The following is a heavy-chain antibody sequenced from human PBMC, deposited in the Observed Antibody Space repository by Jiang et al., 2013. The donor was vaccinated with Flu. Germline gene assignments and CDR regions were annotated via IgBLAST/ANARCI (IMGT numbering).Heavy chain of an antibody. D-gene: IGHD1-26*01. CDR2: IYYSGST. CDR1: GGSISSSYY. J-gene: IGHJ4*02. Sequence: VSGGSISSSYYWSWIRQPPGKGLEWIGCIYYSGSTNYNPSLKSRVTISVDTSKNQFSLKLSSVTGADTAVYHCARGRVGGQNWGQGTLVTVSS. CDR3: ARGRVGGQN. V-gene: IGHV4-61*01.